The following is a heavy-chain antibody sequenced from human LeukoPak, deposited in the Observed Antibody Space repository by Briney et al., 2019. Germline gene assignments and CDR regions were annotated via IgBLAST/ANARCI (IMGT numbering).Heavy chain of an antibody. J-gene: IGHJ6*02. CDR3: ARGHYGLDV. CDR2: INVDGSEK. CDR1: GFSLSNHW. V-gene: IGHV3-7*01. Sequence: GGSLRLSCAASGFSLSNHWVTWVRQAPGKGPEWVAHINVDGSEKDFLDSVRGRFTISRDNSKNSVYLQMNTLRVEDTAVYYCARGHYGLDVWGQGTTVTVSS.